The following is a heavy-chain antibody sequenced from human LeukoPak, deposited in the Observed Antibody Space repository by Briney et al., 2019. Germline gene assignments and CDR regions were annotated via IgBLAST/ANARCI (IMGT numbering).Heavy chain of an antibody. J-gene: IGHJ4*02. V-gene: IGHV3-74*01. CDR3: ARASSGSHGDY. CDR2: VNTDGTST. Sequence: GGSLRLSCAASGFTFSTYWMHWVRQAPGKGLVWVSRVNTDGTSTDYADSVKGRFTISRDNAKNTLSLQMNSLRAEDTAVYYCARASSGSHGDYWGQGTLVTVSS. CDR1: GFTFSTYW. D-gene: IGHD6-19*01.